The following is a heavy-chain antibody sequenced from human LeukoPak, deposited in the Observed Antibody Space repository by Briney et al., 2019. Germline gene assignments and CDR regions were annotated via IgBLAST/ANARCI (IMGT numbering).Heavy chain of an antibody. Sequence: ASVKVSCKASGYTFTSYDINWVRQAPGQGLEWMGWISAYNGNTNYAQKLQGRVTMTTDTSTSTAYMELRSLRSDDTAVYYCARDRDCGGDCSPGWFDPWGQGTLVTVSS. V-gene: IGHV1-18*01. J-gene: IGHJ5*02. D-gene: IGHD2-21*02. CDR1: GYTFTSYD. CDR2: ISAYNGNT. CDR3: ARDRDCGGDCSPGWFDP.